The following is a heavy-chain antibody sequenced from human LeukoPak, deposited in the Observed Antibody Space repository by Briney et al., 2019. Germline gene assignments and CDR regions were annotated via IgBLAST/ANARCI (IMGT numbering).Heavy chain of an antibody. V-gene: IGHV1-69*13. J-gene: IGHJ5*02. CDR1: GGTFSSYA. D-gene: IGHD3-10*01. CDR3: ARVAYGSGINWFDP. CDR2: IIPIFGTA. Sequence: TVKVSCKASGGTFSSYAISWVRQAPGQGLEWMGGIIPIFGTANYAQKFQGRVTITADESTSTAYMELSSLRSEDTAVYYCARVAYGSGINWFDPWGQGTLVTVS.